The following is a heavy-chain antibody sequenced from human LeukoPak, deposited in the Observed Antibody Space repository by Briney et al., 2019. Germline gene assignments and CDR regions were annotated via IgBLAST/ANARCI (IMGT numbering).Heavy chain of an antibody. Sequence: PSETLSLTCTVSGYSISSGYYWGWIRQPPGKGLEWIGSIYHSGSTYYNPSLKSRVTISVDTSKNQFSLKLSSVTAADTAVYYCARCGSYSDSYYFDYWGQGTLVTVSS. D-gene: IGHD1-26*01. J-gene: IGHJ4*02. CDR2: IYHSGST. CDR1: GYSISSGYY. CDR3: ARCGSYSDSYYFDY. V-gene: IGHV4-38-2*02.